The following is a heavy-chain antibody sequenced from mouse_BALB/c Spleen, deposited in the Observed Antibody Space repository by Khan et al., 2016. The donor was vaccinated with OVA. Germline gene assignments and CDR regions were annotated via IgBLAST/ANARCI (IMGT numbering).Heavy chain of an antibody. V-gene: IGHV2-2*02. D-gene: IGHD2-4*01. J-gene: IGHJ3*01. CDR1: GFSLANYS. CDR2: IWSAGST. CDR3: ARRGYDYGRGALFAY. Sequence: VQLLETGPGLVQPSQSLSITCTVSGFSLANYSVHWIRQSPGKGPEWLGVIWSAGSTDYNAAFMSRLTITKDNSRSQVFFKMNSLQPNDTAIYYWARRGYDYGRGALFAYWGQGTLVTVSA.